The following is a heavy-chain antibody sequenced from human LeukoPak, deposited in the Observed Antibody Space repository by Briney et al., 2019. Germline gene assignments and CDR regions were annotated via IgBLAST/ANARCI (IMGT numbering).Heavy chain of an antibody. J-gene: IGHJ4*02. CDR3: ARGRGYCSTTRCYDFDY. V-gene: IGHV5-51*01. CDR1: GYNFTNYW. D-gene: IGHD2-2*01. CDR2: IYPGDSET. Sequence: GESLKISCQGSGYNFTNYWIAWVRQKPGKGLEWMGIIYPGDSETTYSPSFQGQVTISADKSITTTYLQWSSLKASDTAMYYCARGRGYCSTTRCYDFDYWGQGTLVTVSS.